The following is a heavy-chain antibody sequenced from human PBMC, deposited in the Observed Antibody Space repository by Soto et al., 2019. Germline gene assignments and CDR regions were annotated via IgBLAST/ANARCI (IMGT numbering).Heavy chain of an antibody. CDR2: TYYRSRWYN. CDR3: TSAPPPYCGNFDY. CDR1: GDSVSSNNAA. J-gene: IGHJ4*02. V-gene: IGHV6-1*01. Sequence: SHTLSLTCAISGDSVSSNNAAWNWIRQSPSRGLEWLGRTYYRSRWYNDYAVSVKSRIIINPDTSKNQFSLQVNSVTFAATAVYYCTSAPPPYCGNFDYWGQGILVTVSS. D-gene: IGHD1-1*01.